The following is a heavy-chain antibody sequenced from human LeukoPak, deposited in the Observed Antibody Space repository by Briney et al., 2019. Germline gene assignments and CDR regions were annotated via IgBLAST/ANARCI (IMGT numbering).Heavy chain of an antibody. Sequence: PGGSLRFSCAASGFTFSSYGIHWVRQAPGKGLEWVAFIRFDGSNKYYADSVKGRFTISRDNSKNTLYLQMNSLRAEDTAVYYCARDVAYVGYGSGSYYTNWGQGTLVTVSS. CDR1: GFTFSSYG. D-gene: IGHD3-10*01. V-gene: IGHV3-30*02. CDR3: ARDVAYVGYGSGSYYTN. CDR2: IRFDGSNK. J-gene: IGHJ4*02.